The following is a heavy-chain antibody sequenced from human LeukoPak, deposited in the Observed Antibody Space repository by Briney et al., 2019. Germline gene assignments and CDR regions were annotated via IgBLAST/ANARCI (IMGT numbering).Heavy chain of an antibody. CDR1: GYTFTSYG. V-gene: IGHV1-18*01. J-gene: IGHJ6*02. CDR3: ARALDGGSWYALLYYYYYGMDV. CDR2: ISAYNGNT. Sequence: GASVKVSCKASGYTFTSYGISWVRQAPGQGLEWMGWISAYNGNTNYAQKLQGRVTMTTDTSTSTAYMELRSLRSDDTAVYYCARALDGGSWYALLYYYYYGMDVWGQGTTVTVSS. D-gene: IGHD6-13*01.